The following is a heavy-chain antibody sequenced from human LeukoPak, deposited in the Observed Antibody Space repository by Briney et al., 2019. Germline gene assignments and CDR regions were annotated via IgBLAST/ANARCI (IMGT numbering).Heavy chain of an antibody. J-gene: IGHJ4*02. D-gene: IGHD1-26*01. CDR2: INHSGST. CDR3: ARVGRPEY. Sequence: PSETLSLTCAVYGGSFSGYYWSWIRQPPGKGLEWIGEINHSGSTNYNLSLKSRVTISVDTSKNQFSLKLSSVTAADTAVYYCARVGRPEYWGQGTLVTVSS. CDR1: GGSFSGYY. V-gene: IGHV4-34*01.